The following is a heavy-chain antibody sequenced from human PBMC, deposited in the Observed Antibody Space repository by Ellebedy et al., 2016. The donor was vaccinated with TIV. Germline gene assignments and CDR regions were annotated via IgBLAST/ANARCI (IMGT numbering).Heavy chain of an antibody. J-gene: IGHJ5*02. CDR3: ARGFYEKFDP. CDR2: ISAYNDDT. CDR1: GYTFSSYG. Sequence: ASVKVSCKASGYTFSSYGISWVRQAPGQGLEWMGWISAYNDDTNYAQKFQGRVTMTTDTFASTAYLELRSLRSDDTAVYYCARGFYEKFDPWGQGTLVTVSS. V-gene: IGHV1-18*04. D-gene: IGHD2/OR15-2a*01.